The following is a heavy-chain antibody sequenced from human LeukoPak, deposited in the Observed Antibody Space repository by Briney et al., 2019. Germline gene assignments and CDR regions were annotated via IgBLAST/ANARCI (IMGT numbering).Heavy chain of an antibody. J-gene: IGHJ4*02. D-gene: IGHD1-20*01. V-gene: IGHV3-74*03. CDR3: ARSLIGIDDY. Sequence: GGSLRLSCAASGFTFRNHWMHWVRPAPGKGLVWVSRINTDGSTTTYADSVKGRFTVSRDNAKNTLYLQMNSLRAEDTAVYYCARSLIGIDDYWGQGSLVTVSS. CDR2: INTDGSTT. CDR1: GFTFRNHW.